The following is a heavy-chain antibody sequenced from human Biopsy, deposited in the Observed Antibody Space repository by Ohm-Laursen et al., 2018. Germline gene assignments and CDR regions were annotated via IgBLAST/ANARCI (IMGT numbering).Heavy chain of an antibody. J-gene: IGHJ5*01. CDR1: GFTFSSYT. Sequence: SLRLSCAAPGFTFSSYTMSWVRQAPGKGLEWVSDISSSGSSTYYADSVNGRFTISRDNSKNTLYLQMNSLRAEDTAVYYCAKAGRISWYDSWGQGTLVTVSS. V-gene: IGHV3-23*01. D-gene: IGHD2-15*01. CDR2: ISSSGSST. CDR3: AKAGRISWYDS.